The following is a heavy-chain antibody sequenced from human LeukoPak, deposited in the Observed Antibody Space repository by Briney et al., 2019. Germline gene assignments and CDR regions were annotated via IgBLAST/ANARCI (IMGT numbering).Heavy chain of an antibody. CDR1: GFTFSDYY. J-gene: IGHJ3*02. CDR2: ISSSGSTI. D-gene: IGHD3-22*01. V-gene: IGHV3-11*01. Sequence: PGGSLRLSCAASGFTFSDYYMSWIRQAPGKGLEWVSYISSSGSTIYYADSVKGRFTMSRDNAKNSLYLQMNSLRAEDTAVYYCARGYYYDSSGYYWRGAFHIWGQGTMVTVSS. CDR3: ARGYYYDSSGYYWRGAFHI.